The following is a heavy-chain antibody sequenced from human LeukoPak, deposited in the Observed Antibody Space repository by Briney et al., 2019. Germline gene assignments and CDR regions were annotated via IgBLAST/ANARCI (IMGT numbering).Heavy chain of an antibody. CDR2: IYPGDSDT. Sequence: HGESLKISCKGSGYSFTSYWIGWVRQMPGKGLEWMGIIYPGDSDTRYSPSFQGQVTISADKSISTAYLQWSSLKASDTAMYYCARQTIKIGWVLSGFDYWGQGTLVTVSS. J-gene: IGHJ4*02. CDR1: GYSFTSYW. CDR3: ARQTIKIGWVLSGFDY. D-gene: IGHD5-12*01. V-gene: IGHV5-51*01.